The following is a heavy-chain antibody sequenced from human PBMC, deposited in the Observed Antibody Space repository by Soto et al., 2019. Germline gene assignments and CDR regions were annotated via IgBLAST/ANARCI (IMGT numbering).Heavy chain of an antibody. CDR2: IWYDGSKK. D-gene: IGHD4-17*01. CDR3: ARDPATVTTYFDY. V-gene: IGHV3-33*01. Sequence: GGSRRLSCAASGCSRHGMHWVRQAPGKGLEWVALIWYDGSKKLYANSVKGRFTISRDDSRNTVDLQMNSLRADDTAVYYCARDPATVTTYFDYWGQGTPVTVSS. CDR1: GCSRHG. J-gene: IGHJ4*02.